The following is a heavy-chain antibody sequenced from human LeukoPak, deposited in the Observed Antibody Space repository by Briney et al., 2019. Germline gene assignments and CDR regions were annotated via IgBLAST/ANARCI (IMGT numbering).Heavy chain of an antibody. J-gene: IGHJ6*02. CDR3: ARLRYSYGPSLFYYYGMDV. Sequence: PSETLSLTCTVSGCSIRSYYWSWIRQPPGKGLEWIGYIYYSGSTNYNPSLKRRVTISVDTSKNQFSLKLSSVTAADTAVYYCARLRYSYGPSLFYYYGMDVWGQGTTVTVSS. V-gene: IGHV4-59*08. D-gene: IGHD5-18*01. CDR2: IYYSGST. CDR1: GCSIRSYY.